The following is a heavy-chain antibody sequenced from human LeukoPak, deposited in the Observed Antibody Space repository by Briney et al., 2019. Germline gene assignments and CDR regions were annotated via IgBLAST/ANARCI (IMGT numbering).Heavy chain of an antibody. CDR2: IRYDGSNK. D-gene: IGHD5-24*01. V-gene: IGHV3-30*02. J-gene: IGHJ6*03. Sequence: GGSLRLSCAASGFTFSSYGMHWVRQAPGKGLEWVAFIRYDGSNKYYADSVRGRFTISRDNAKNSLFLQMNSLTAGDTAVYFCARNAMGRHDYNDPAFYYYMDVWGKGTTVAISS. CDR3: ARNAMGRHDYNDPAFYYYMDV. CDR1: GFTFSSYG.